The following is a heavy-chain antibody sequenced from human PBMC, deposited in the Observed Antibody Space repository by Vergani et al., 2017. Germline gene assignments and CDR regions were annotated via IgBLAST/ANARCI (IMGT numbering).Heavy chain of an antibody. CDR2: ISSSSSYI. D-gene: IGHD2-21*01. Sequence: EVQLVESGGGLVKPGGSLRLSCAASGFTFSSYSMNWVRQAPGKGLEWVSSISSSSSYIYYADSVKGRFTISRDNAKNSLYLQMNSLRAEDTAVYYCARGGMVIPWISGPMDVWGQGTTVTVSS. V-gene: IGHV3-21*01. J-gene: IGHJ6*02. CDR3: ARGGMVIPWISGPMDV. CDR1: GFTFSSYS.